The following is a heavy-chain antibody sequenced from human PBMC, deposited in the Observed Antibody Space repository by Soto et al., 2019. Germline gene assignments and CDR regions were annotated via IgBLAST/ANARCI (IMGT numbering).Heavy chain of an antibody. CDR3: ASLPRSGWDPYYYGMDV. CDR1: GFTFSTYG. J-gene: IGHJ6*02. V-gene: IGHV3-30*03. Sequence: QVQLVESGGGVVQAGGSLGLSCTASGFTFSTYGMHWVRQAPGKGPEWVAVMSHDGSHKAFLDSVKGRFIISRDNSKNTLYIQMYSLSPDDTAGDYCASLPRSGWDPYYYGMDVWGQGTAVLVSS. D-gene: IGHD6-19*01. CDR2: MSHDGSHK.